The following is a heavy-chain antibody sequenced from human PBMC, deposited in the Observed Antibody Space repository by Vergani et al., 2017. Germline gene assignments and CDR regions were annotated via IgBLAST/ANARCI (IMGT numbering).Heavy chain of an antibody. CDR2: IKSKTDGGTT. Sequence: EVQLVESGGGLVKPGGSLRLSCAASGFTFSNAWMSWVRQAPGKGLEWVGRIKSKTDGGTTDYAAPVKGRFTISRDDSKNTLYLQMNSLKTEETAVYYWTTESTLLWFGELAQAVYYYDMDVWGKGTTVTVSS. D-gene: IGHD3-10*01. J-gene: IGHJ6*03. V-gene: IGHV3-15*01. CDR3: TTESTLLWFGELAQAVYYYDMDV. CDR1: GFTFSNAW.